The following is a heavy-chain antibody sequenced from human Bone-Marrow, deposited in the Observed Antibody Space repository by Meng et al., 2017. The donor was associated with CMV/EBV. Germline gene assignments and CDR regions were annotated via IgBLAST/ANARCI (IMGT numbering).Heavy chain of an antibody. CDR2: VNYNGIT. Sequence: GSLRLSCTVSGGSINSYYWSWIRQPPGKGLEWIGYVNYNGITNYNPSLKSRVTISVDTSKKQFSLKLTSVTAADTAVYYCARIPWLYGAMDVWGQGTMVTVSS. V-gene: IGHV4-59*01. J-gene: IGHJ6*02. D-gene: IGHD5-12*01. CDR3: ARIPWLYGAMDV. CDR1: GGSINSYY.